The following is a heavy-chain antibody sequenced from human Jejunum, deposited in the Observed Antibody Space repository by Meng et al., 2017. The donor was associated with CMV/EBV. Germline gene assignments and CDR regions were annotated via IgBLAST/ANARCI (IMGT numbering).Heavy chain of an antibody. V-gene: IGHV7-4-1*02. D-gene: IGHD1-1*01. CDR1: GYTFTWHA. CDR2: IITDTGIP. J-gene: IGHJ4*02. Sequence: LVHSESELEEPRATVTLALKAAGYTFTWHAINWARQPPGQGLEWMGCIITDTGIPTYDQAFTGRFVFSLDTSISTTYLQISSLKAEDTAVYFCARWNVRDRNFDYWGQGTLVTVSS. CDR3: ARWNVRDRNFDY.